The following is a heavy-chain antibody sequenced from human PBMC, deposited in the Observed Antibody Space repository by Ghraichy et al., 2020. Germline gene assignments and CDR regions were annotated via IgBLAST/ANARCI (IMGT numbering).Heavy chain of an antibody. J-gene: IGHJ4*02. Sequence: GGSLRLSCAASGFTFSSYAMSWVRQAPGKGLEWVSAISGSGGSTYYADSVKGRFTISRDNSKNTLYLQMNSLRAEDTAVYYCAKDLSYWGSITGFDYWGQGTLVTVSS. CDR1: GFTFSSYA. CDR2: ISGSGGST. D-gene: IGHD3-10*01. V-gene: IGHV3-23*01. CDR3: AKDLSYWGSITGFDY.